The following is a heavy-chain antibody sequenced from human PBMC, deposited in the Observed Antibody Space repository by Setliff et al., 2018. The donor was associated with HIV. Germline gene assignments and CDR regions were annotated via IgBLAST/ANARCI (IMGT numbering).Heavy chain of an antibody. V-gene: IGHV3-7*03. CDR1: GFVFYSFD. J-gene: IGHJ4*02. CDR3: ARSVPDSAYRPTDY. CDR2: IKENGDEK. D-gene: IGHD3-22*01. Sequence: PGGSLRLSCVASGFVFYSFDMSWFRQAPGKGLEWVANIKENGDEKYYVDSVKGRFTVSRDNAKNSLYLQMSSLRVEDTAVYYCARSVPDSAYRPTDYWGQGTQVTVSS.